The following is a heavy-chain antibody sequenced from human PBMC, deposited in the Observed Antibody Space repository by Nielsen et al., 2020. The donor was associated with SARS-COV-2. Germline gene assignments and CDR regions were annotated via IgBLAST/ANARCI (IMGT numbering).Heavy chain of an antibody. CDR2: INPSGGST. D-gene: IGHD6-13*01. Sequence: ASVKVSCKASGYTFTSYYMHWVRQAPGQGLEWMGIINPSGGSTSYAQKFQGRVTMTRDTSTSTVYMELSSLRSEDTAVYYCARDGGLAAAGTSGMDVWGQGTTVTVSS. J-gene: IGHJ6*02. CDR3: ARDGGLAAAGTSGMDV. CDR1: GYTFTSYY. V-gene: IGHV1-46*01.